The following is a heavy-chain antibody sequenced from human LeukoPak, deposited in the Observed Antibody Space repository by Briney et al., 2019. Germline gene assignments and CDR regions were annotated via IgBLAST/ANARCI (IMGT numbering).Heavy chain of an antibody. J-gene: IGHJ4*02. CDR1: GFTFDDYA. CDR2: ISWNSGSI. Sequence: GGSLRLSCAASGFTFDDYAMHWVRQAPGKGLVWFSGISWNSGSIGYADSVKGRFTISRDNAKNSLYLQMNSLRAEDTALYYCAKVLRGSGIFDYWGQGTLVTVSS. V-gene: IGHV3-9*01. D-gene: IGHD3-10*01. CDR3: AKVLRGSGIFDY.